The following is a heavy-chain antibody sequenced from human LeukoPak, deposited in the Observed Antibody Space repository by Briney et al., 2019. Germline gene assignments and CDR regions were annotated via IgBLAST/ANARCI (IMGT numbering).Heavy chain of an antibody. D-gene: IGHD1-1*01. CDR2: IIPIFGTA. CDR1: GGTFSSYA. Sequence: ASVKVSCKASGGTFSSYAISWVRQAPGQGLEWMGGIIPIFGTANYAQKFQSRVTITADESTSTAYMELSSLRSEDTAVYYCAVDPGGTHYGMDVWGQGTTVTVSS. V-gene: IGHV1-69*13. J-gene: IGHJ6*02. CDR3: AVDPGGTHYGMDV.